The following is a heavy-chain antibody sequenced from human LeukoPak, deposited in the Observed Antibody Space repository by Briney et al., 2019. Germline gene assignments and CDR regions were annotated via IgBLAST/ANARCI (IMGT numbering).Heavy chain of an antibody. CDR1: GGSISSYY. J-gene: IGHJ4*02. CDR2: IYYSGST. CDR3: ARENIYCSSTSCPPHFDY. V-gene: IGHV4-59*01. Sequence: SETLSLTCTVSGGSISSYYWSWIRQPPGKGLEWIGYIYYSGSTNYNPSLKSRVTISVDTSKNQFSLKLSSVTAADTAVYYCARENIYCSSTSCPPHFDYWGQGTLVTVSS. D-gene: IGHD2-2*01.